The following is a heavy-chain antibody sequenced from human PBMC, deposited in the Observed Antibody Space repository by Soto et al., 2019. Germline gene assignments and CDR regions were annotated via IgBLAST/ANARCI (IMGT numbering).Heavy chain of an antibody. D-gene: IGHD3-10*01. CDR2: TSVSGAM. CDR3: TGGRAASAGSSWARRMDA. CDR1: GEAVGSGQSY. V-gene: IGHV4-61*01. J-gene: IGHJ6*02. Sequence: QVQLQESGPGLVKPSETLSLLCFVSGEAVGSGQSYWNWIRQAPGKGLEWIGHTSVSGAMKYSASLKSRVTMSVKTSKRQISLPLSSAAAATAATYCCTGGRAASAGSSWARRMDAWGQGTTVTVSS.